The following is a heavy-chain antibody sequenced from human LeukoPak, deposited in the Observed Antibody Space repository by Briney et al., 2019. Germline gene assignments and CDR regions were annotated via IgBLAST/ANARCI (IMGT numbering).Heavy chain of an antibody. J-gene: IGHJ5*02. D-gene: IGHD2-21*01. Sequence: TSVKASCKTSGYSFTDYYMHWVRQAPGQGLEWMGWINPNSGGTSSAQKFQGRVTMTRDTSITTVYMEVSWLTSDDTAIYYCARADRLDGGPYLIGPWGQGTLVTVSP. V-gene: IGHV1-2*02. CDR1: GYSFTDYY. CDR3: ARADRLDGGPYLIGP. CDR2: INPNSGGT.